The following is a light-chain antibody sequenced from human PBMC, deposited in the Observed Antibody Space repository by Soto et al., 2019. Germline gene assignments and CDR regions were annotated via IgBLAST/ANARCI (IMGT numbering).Light chain of an antibody. Sequence: EIVLTQSPATLSLSPGERATLSCGASQTISSSNLAWYQQKPGLAPRLVIYDASSRATGIPDRFSGSGSGTDFTLTISRLEPEDFAVYYCQQYGRSPSTTFGQGTRLEIK. CDR3: QQYGRSPSTT. J-gene: IGKJ5*01. CDR1: QTISSSN. V-gene: IGKV3D-20*01. CDR2: DAS.